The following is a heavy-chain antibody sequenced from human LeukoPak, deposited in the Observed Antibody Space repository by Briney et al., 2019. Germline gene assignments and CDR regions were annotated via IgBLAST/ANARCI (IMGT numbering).Heavy chain of an antibody. CDR2: MNPNSGNT. D-gene: IGHD6-6*01. Sequence: ASVKVSCKASEYTFTSYDINWVRQATGQGLEWMGWMNPNSGNTGYAQKFQGRVIMTRVTSISTAYMELNNLTSEDTAVYYCARGSWGEIAGRKSFEFWGQGSLVTVSS. CDR1: EYTFTSYD. CDR3: ARGSWGEIAGRKSFEF. J-gene: IGHJ4*02. V-gene: IGHV1-8*01.